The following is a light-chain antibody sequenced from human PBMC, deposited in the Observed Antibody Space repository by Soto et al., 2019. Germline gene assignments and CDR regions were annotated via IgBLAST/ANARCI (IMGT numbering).Light chain of an antibody. CDR2: EVS. Sequence: QSVLTQPASVSGSPGQSITISCTGTSSDVGSYNYVSWYQQHPGKAPKLMIYEVSDRPSGISSRFSGSKSGNTASLTISGLQTEVEADYYCSSYTSSSTLFGTGTRSPS. J-gene: IGLJ1*01. CDR1: SSDVGSYNY. V-gene: IGLV2-14*01. CDR3: SSYTSSSTL.